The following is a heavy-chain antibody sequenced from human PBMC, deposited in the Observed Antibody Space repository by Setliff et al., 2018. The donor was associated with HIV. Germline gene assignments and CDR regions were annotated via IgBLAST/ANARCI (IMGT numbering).Heavy chain of an antibody. V-gene: IGHV1-18*01. J-gene: IGHJ3*02. CDR1: DYTFTNYG. D-gene: IGHD1-26*01. CDR3: ARASGGNSVENGFDI. Sequence: ASVKVSCKTSDYTFTNYGIYWVRQAPGQGLEWMGWISNYNGNTNYAQKFHGRVTMTTDTSTRTAYMEMRGLTYDDTAVYHCARASGGNSVENGFDIWGQGTMVTV. CDR2: ISNYNGNT.